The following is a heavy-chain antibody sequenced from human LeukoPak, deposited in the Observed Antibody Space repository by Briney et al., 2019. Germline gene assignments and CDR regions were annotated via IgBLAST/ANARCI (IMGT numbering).Heavy chain of an antibody. V-gene: IGHV1-18*04. Sequence: GASVKVSCKASGYTFTSYGISWVRQAPGQGLEWMGWISAYNGNTNYAQKLQGRATMTTDTSTSTAYMELRSLRSDDTAVYYCARFGKRYLDWLSTIAFDYWGQGTLVTVSS. D-gene: IGHD3-9*01. CDR3: ARFGKRYLDWLSTIAFDY. J-gene: IGHJ4*02. CDR1: GYTFTSYG. CDR2: ISAYNGNT.